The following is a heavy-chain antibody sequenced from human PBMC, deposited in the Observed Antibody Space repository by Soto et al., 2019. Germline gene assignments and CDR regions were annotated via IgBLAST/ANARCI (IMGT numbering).Heavy chain of an antibody. J-gene: IGHJ4*02. V-gene: IGHV3-74*01. Sequence: GGSLRLSCAASGFTFSSYWMHWVRQAPGKGLVWVSRINSDGSSTSYADSVKGRFTISRDNAKNMLYLQMNSLRAEDTAVYYCARGPDFLIGSGPFDYWGQGTLVTVSS. D-gene: IGHD3-10*01. CDR2: INSDGSST. CDR3: ARGPDFLIGSGPFDY. CDR1: GFTFSSYW.